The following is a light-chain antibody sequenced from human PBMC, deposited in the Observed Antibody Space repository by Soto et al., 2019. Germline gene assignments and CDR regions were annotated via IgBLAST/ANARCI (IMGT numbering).Light chain of an antibody. CDR2: LGS. CDR3: MQSLQIPQT. J-gene: IGKJ5*01. V-gene: IGKV2-28*01. CDR1: QSILHSNGYTY. Sequence: IVLTQSQLSLPVTPGEAASISCESSQSILHSNGYTYLDWYLQKPGQSPQLLIYLGSNRAAGVPDRFSGSGSGTDFTLKISSVGADDVGVYYCMQSLQIPQTFGQGTRLEIK.